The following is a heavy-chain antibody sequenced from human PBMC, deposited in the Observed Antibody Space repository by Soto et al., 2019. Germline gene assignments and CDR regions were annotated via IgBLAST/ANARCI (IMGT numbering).Heavy chain of an antibody. CDR1: GGSISSSNW. CDR2: IYHSGNT. CDR3: ARRWGEGRVDY. V-gene: IGHV4-4*02. J-gene: IGHJ4*02. Sequence: QVQLQESGPGLVKPSGTLSLTCAVSGGSISSSNWWSWVRQPPGKGLEWIGEIYHSGNTNYNPSPKSRVPMAVDKSRNQFSLKLSSVTAADTAVYYCARRWGEGRVDYWGQGTLVTVSS. D-gene: IGHD3-10*01.